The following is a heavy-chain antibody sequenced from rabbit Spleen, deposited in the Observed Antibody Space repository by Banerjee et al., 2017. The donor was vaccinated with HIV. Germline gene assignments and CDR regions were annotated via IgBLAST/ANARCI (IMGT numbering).Heavy chain of an antibody. CDR3: ARDSAGREDFNL. CDR1: GFSFSSRYW. V-gene: IGHV1S45*01. Sequence: QEQLEESGGDLVKPGASLTLTCKASGFSFSSRYWICWVRQAPGKGLEWITCIDVAKYGTTYYTSWAKGRFTISKTSSTTVTLHMSSLTVADTATYFCARDSAGREDFNLWGPGTLVTVS. D-gene: IGHD4-2*01. J-gene: IGHJ4*01. CDR2: IDVAKYGTT.